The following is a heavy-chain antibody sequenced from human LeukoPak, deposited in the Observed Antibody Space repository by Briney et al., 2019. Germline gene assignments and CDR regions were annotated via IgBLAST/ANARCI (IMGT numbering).Heavy chain of an antibody. Sequence: SVKVSCKASGGTFSSYAISWVRQAPGQGLEWMGGIIPIFGTANYAQKFQGRVTITTDESTSTAYMELSSLRSEDTAVYYCARGYCSGGSCYYYYYGMDVWGQGTTVTVSS. D-gene: IGHD2-15*01. CDR1: GGTFSSYA. CDR3: ARGYCSGGSCYYYYYGMDV. CDR2: IIPIFGTA. J-gene: IGHJ6*02. V-gene: IGHV1-69*05.